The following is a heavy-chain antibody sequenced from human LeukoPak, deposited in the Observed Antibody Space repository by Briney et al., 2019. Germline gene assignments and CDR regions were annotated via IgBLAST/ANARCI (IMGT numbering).Heavy chain of an antibody. CDR1: GFTFSSYG. Sequence: GGSLRLSCAASGFTFSSYGMHWVRQAPGKGLEWVAFIRYDGSNKYYADSVKGRFTISRDNSKNTLYLQMNSLRAEDTAVYYCASPRTPAAIAGYFDYWGQGTLVTVSS. J-gene: IGHJ4*02. D-gene: IGHD2-2*01. V-gene: IGHV3-30*02. CDR3: ASPRTPAAIAGYFDY. CDR2: IRYDGSNK.